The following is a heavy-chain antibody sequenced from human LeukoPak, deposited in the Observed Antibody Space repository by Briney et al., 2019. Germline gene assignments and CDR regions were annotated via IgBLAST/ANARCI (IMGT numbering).Heavy chain of an antibody. Sequence: GGSLRLSCAASGFTFSSYAMSWVRQAPGKGLEWVSVISGSGGSTYYADSVKGRFTISRDNSKNTVYLQMNSLRAEDTAVYYCARVLWFGESLPDYYYGMDVWGQGTTVTVSS. J-gene: IGHJ6*02. D-gene: IGHD3-10*01. CDR1: GFTFSSYA. CDR3: ARVLWFGESLPDYYYGMDV. CDR2: ISGSGGST. V-gene: IGHV3-23*01.